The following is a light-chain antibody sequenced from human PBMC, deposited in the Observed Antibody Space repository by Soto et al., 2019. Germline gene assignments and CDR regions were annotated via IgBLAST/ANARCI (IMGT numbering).Light chain of an antibody. CDR3: QQSSITTFT. CDR1: QSINTF. V-gene: IGKV1-39*01. CDR2: AAS. J-gene: IGKJ3*01. Sequence: DIQMTQSPSSLSASVGDRVTITCRASQSINTFLHWYQQKPGKAPQLLIFAASYLQSGVPARFSGSGYGTDFTLTVTSLQPEDFATYYCQQSSITTFTFGPGTKVAIK.